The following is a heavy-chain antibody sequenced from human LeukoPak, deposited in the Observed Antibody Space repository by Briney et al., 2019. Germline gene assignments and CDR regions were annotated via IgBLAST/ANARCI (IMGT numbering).Heavy chain of an antibody. CDR3: ARAGCSSTSCRGSYYYGMDV. Sequence: SETLSLTCAVYGGSFNGYYWSWVRQPPGKGLEWIGEINHSGSTNYNPSLKSRVTISVDTSKNQFSLKLSSVTAADTAVYYCARAGCSSTSCRGSYYYGMDVWGQGTTVTVSS. J-gene: IGHJ6*02. CDR2: INHSGST. CDR1: GGSFNGYY. D-gene: IGHD2-2*01. V-gene: IGHV4-34*01.